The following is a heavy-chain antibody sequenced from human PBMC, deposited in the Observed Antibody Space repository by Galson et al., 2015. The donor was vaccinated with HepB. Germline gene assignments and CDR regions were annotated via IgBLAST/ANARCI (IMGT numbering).Heavy chain of an antibody. Sequence: SLRLSCAASGFNFNDYAMHWVRQAPGKGLGWVSVISWNSEDKEYAGSVKGRFVISRDNAKNSVYLQMNSLRSEDTALYYCVRTNRWPTAPYHYYPKDGWGQGTTVPVPS. CDR1: GFNFNDYA. CDR3: VRTNRWPTAPYHYYPKDG. CDR2: ISWNSEDK. J-gene: IGHJ6*02. D-gene: IGHD1-7*01. V-gene: IGHV3-9*01.